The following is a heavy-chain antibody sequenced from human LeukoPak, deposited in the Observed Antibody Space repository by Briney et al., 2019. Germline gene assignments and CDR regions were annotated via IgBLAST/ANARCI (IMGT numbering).Heavy chain of an antibody. J-gene: IGHJ5*02. Sequence: ASVKVSCKASGYTFNSYGISWVRQAPGQGLEWMGWVSAYNGHTNYAQKFQGRVTMTRDTSISTAYMELSRLRSDDTAMYYCAVIPADTEDWFDPWGQGTLVTVSS. CDR3: AVIPADTEDWFDP. CDR1: GYTFNSYG. V-gene: IGHV1-18*01. D-gene: IGHD6-25*01. CDR2: VSAYNGHT.